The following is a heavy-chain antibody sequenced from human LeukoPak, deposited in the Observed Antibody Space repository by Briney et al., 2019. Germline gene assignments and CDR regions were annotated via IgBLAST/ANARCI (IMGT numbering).Heavy chain of an antibody. V-gene: IGHV1-2*04. CDR1: GYTFTGYY. Sequence: GASVKVSCKASGYTFTGYYMHWVRQAPGQGLEWMGWINPNSGGTNYAQKFQGWVTMTRDTSISTAYMELSRLRSDDTAVYYCARDHDFWSPRYYAFDIWGQGAMVTVSS. D-gene: IGHD3-3*01. CDR2: INPNSGGT. J-gene: IGHJ3*02. CDR3: ARDHDFWSPRYYAFDI.